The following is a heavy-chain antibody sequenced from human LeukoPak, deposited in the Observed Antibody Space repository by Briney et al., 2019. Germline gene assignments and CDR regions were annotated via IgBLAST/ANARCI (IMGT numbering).Heavy chain of an antibody. CDR2: INPSGGST. V-gene: IGHV1-46*01. CDR1: GYTFTDYY. CDR3: ARDALVGYFQH. J-gene: IGHJ1*01. Sequence: ASVKVSCKASGYTFTDYYMHWVRQAPGQGLEWMGIINPSGGSTSYAQKFQGRVTMTRDTSTSTVYMELSSLRSEDTAVYYCARDALVGYFQHWGQGTLVTVSS.